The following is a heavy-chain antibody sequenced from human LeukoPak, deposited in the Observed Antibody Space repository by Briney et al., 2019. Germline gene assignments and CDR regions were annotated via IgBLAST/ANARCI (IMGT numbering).Heavy chain of an antibody. CDR3: ARGNLFGSSSYFDY. J-gene: IGHJ4*02. Sequence: SQTPSLTCTVSGGSISSGGYYWSWIRQHPGKGLEWIGYIYYSGSTYYNPSLKSRVTISVDTSKNQFSLKLSSVTAADTAVYYCARGNLFGSSSYFDYWGQGTLVTVSS. CDR2: IYYSGST. V-gene: IGHV4-31*03. CDR1: GGSISSGGYY. D-gene: IGHD6-6*01.